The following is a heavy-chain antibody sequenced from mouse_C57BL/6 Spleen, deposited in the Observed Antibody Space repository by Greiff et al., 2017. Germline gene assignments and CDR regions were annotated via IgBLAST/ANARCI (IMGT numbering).Heavy chain of an antibody. J-gene: IGHJ3*01. CDR1: GYTFTSYW. CDR2: IDPNSGGT. Sequence: VQLQQPGAELVKPGASVKLSCKASGYTFTSYWMHWVKQRPGRGLEWIGRIDPNSGGTKYNEKFKSKATLTVDKPSSTAYMQLSSLTSEVSAVYYCAREDSNYLAWFAYWGQGTLVTVSA. CDR3: AREDSNYLAWFAY. D-gene: IGHD2-5*01. V-gene: IGHV1-72*01.